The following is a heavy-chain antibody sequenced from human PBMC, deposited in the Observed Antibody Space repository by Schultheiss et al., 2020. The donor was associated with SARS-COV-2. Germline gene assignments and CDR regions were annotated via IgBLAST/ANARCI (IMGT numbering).Heavy chain of an antibody. CDR3: ARGRVVAAHFFDY. D-gene: IGHD2-15*01. V-gene: IGHV4-59*01. J-gene: IGHJ4*02. Sequence: SETLSLTCTVSGGSISSYYWSWIRQPPGKGLEWIGYIYYSGSTNYNPSLKSRVTISVDTSKNQFSLKLSSVTAADTAVYYCARGRVVAAHFFDYWGQGTLVTVSS. CDR1: GGSISSYY. CDR2: IYYSGST.